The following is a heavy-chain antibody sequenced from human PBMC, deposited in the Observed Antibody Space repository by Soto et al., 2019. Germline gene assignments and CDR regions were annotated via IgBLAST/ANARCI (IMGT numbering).Heavy chain of an antibody. CDR3: ARAGGYCSSTSCYTSYGMDV. CDR2: ISSSSSYI. D-gene: IGHD2-2*02. CDR1: GFTFSSYS. J-gene: IGHJ6*02. Sequence: GGSLRLSCAAPGFTFSSYSMNWVRQAPGKGLEWVSSISSSSSYIYYTDPVNGRSTNSRDNANNSLYLQMNSLRAEDTAVYYCARAGGYCSSTSCYTSYGMDVWGQGTTVTVSS. V-gene: IGHV3-21*01.